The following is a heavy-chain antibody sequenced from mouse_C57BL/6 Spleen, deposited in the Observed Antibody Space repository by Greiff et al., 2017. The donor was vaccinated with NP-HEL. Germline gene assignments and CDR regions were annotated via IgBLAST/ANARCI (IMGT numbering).Heavy chain of an antibody. Sequence: VKLVESGAELAKPGASVKLSCKASGYTFTSYWMHWVKQRPGQGLEWIGYINPSSGYTKYNQKFKDKATLTADKSSSTAYMQLSSLTYEDSAVYYCARGYYGSSAWFAYWGQGTLVTVSA. CDR3: ARGYYGSSAWFAY. D-gene: IGHD1-1*01. J-gene: IGHJ3*01. CDR2: INPSSGYT. CDR1: GYTFTSYW. V-gene: IGHV1-7*01.